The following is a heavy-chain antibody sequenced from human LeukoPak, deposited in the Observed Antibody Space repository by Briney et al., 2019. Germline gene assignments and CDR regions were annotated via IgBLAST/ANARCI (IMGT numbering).Heavy chain of an antibody. CDR2: ISGRCGST. D-gene: IGHD6-19*01. V-gene: IGHV3-23*01. J-gene: IGHJ4*02. CDR1: GFTLSSYA. CDR3: AKDRRYSSGWFDY. Sequence: PGGALRLSCAASGFTLSSYAMSWVRQAPGKVLEWVSAISGRCGSTYYADSVKGRFTISRDNSKNTLYLQMNSLRAEDTAVYYCAKDRRYSSGWFDYWGQGTLVTVSS.